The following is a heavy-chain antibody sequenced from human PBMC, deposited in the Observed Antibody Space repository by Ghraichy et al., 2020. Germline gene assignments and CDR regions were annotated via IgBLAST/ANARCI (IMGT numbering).Heavy chain of an antibody. D-gene: IGHD6-6*01. CDR1: GFTFSSYA. CDR2: ISGSGGST. J-gene: IGHJ4*02. CDR3: AKIAWGSSVEEFDY. Sequence: LSLTCAASGFTFSSYAMSWVRQAPGKGLEWVSAISGSGGSTYYADSVKGRFTISRDNSKNTLYLQMNSLRAEDTAVYYCAKIAWGSSVEEFDYWGQGTLVTVSS. V-gene: IGHV3-23*01.